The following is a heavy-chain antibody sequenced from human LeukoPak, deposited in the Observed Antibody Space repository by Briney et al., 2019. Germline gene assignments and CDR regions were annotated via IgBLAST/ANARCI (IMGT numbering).Heavy chain of an antibody. V-gene: IGHV3-74*01. CDR1: GFTFSSYW. J-gene: IGHJ4*02. Sequence: GGSLRLSCAASGFTFSSYWMHWVRQVPGKGLVWVARINPGGSSITYADSVKGRFTISRDNAKNTLYLQMNSLRAEDTGVYYCARSNQADDYWGQGTLVTASS. CDR2: INPGGSSI. D-gene: IGHD1-14*01. CDR3: ARSNQADDY.